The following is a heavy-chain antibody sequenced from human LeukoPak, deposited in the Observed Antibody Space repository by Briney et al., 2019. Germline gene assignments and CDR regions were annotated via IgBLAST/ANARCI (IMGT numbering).Heavy chain of an antibody. CDR3: AKEEQWPVGLMDV. V-gene: IGHV3-7*01. CDR1: GFSFSNFW. D-gene: IGHD6-19*01. CDR2: IKQEGTET. Sequence: GGSLRLSCAASGFSFSNFWMNWVRQAPGKALEWVANIKQEGTETHYMDSVKGRFTISRDNSKNTLYLQMNSLRAEDTAVYYCAKEEQWPVGLMDVWGKGTTVTVSS. J-gene: IGHJ6*03.